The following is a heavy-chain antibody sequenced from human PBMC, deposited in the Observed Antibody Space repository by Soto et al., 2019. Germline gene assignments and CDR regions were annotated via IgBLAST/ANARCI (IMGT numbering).Heavy chain of an antibody. D-gene: IGHD5-12*01. CDR1: GYTFTSYG. V-gene: IGHV1-18*01. Sequence: ASVKVSCKASGYTFTSYGITWVRQAPGQGLEWMGWISAYNGNTNYAQKLQGRVTMTTEKSTSTAYMELRSLRSDDTALYYCARDGRGWLQWAEYFQHWGQGTLVTVSS. CDR2: ISAYNGNT. CDR3: ARDGRGWLQWAEYFQH. J-gene: IGHJ1*01.